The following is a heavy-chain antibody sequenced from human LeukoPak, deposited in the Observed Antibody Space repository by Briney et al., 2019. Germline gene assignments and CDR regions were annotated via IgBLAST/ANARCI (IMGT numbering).Heavy chain of an antibody. V-gene: IGHV6-1*01. Sequence: SQTLSLTRAISVDSVSSNSAAWNWITQSPSRGLEWLGRXXXRTKWYNDYAVSVKSRITINPDTSKNQFSLQLNSVTPEDTAVYYCARVLLWFGELNNWFDPWGQGTLVTVSS. CDR3: ARVLLWFGELNNWFDP. D-gene: IGHD3-10*01. CDR1: VDSVSSNSAA. CDR2: XXXRTKWYN. J-gene: IGHJ5*02.